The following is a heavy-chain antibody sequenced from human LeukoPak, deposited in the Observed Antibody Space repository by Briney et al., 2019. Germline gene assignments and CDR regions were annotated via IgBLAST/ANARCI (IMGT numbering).Heavy chain of an antibody. CDR3: ARDFLSIVVVPAAIVEDDY. J-gene: IGHJ4*02. V-gene: IGHV4-39*07. D-gene: IGHD2-2*02. CDR1: GGSISSSSYY. CDR2: IFYSGRT. Sequence: PSETLSLTCTVSGGSISSSSYYWGWIRQPPGKGLEWLGSIFYSGRTYYNPSLKSRVTISVDTSKNQCSLKLSSVNAADTAVYYCARDFLSIVVVPAAIVEDDYWGQGTLVSVSS.